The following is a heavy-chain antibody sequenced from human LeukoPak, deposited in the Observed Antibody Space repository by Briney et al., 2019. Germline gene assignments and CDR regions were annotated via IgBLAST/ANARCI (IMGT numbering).Heavy chain of an antibody. CDR3: ARDAGGSCSSTSCSFDY. CDR2: ISSSGSTI. D-gene: IGHD2-2*01. V-gene: IGHV3-48*03. CDR1: GFTFSSYE. J-gene: IGHJ4*02. Sequence: GGSLRLSCAASGFTFSSYEMNWVRQAPGKGLERISYISSSGSTIYYADSVKGRFTISRDNAKNSLYLQMNSLRAEDTAVYYCARDAGGSCSSTSCSFDYWGQGTLVTVSS.